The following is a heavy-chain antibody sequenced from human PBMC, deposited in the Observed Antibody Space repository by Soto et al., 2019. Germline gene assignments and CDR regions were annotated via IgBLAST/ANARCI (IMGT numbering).Heavy chain of an antibody. D-gene: IGHD2-2*01. CDR3: ARDLTSDIVVVPAVMRKKQGDYGMDV. CDR1: GDSISDYY. J-gene: IGHJ6*02. Sequence: PSETLSLTCSVSGDSISDYYWSWIRQPPGKGLEWIAYIHYSGTTNYNPSLKSRVTISVDTSKNQFSLKLSSVTTADTAVYYCARDLTSDIVVVPAVMRKKQGDYGMDVWGQGTTVTVSS. CDR2: IHYSGTT. V-gene: IGHV4-59*01.